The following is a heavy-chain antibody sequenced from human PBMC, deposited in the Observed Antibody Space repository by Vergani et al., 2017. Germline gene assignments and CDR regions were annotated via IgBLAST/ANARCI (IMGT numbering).Heavy chain of an antibody. CDR3: ARDSGYYDSSGYYYVGVDY. V-gene: IGHV4-39*07. CDR1: GGSISSRSYY. CDR2: IYYSGST. Sequence: QLQLQESGPGLVKPSETLSLTCTVSGGSISSRSYYWGWIRQPPGKGLEWIGSIYYSGSTYYNPSRKSRVTISVDTSKNQFSLKLSSVTAADTAVYYCARDSGYYDSSGYYYVGVDYWGQGTLVTVYS. J-gene: IGHJ4*02. D-gene: IGHD3-22*01.